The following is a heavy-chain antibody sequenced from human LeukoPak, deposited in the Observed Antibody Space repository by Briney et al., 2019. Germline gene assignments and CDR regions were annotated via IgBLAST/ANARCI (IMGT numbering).Heavy chain of an antibody. CDR3: VKDKGP. CDR1: GFTFDDYA. Sequence: GGSLRLSCAASGFTFDDYAMHWVRQAPGKGLEWVSLISWDGGSTYYADSVKGRFTISRDNSKNSLYLQMNSLRAEDTALYYCVKDKGPWGQGTLVTVSS. CDR2: ISWDGGST. J-gene: IGHJ5*02. V-gene: IGHV3-43D*04.